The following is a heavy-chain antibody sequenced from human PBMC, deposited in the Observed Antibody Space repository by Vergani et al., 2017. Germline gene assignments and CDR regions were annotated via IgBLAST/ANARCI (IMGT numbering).Heavy chain of an antibody. CDR2: IYSGGST. Sequence: EVQLLESGGGLVQPGGSLRLSCAASGFTVSSNYMSWVRQAPGKGLEWVSVIYSGGSTYYADSVKGRFTIARDNSKNTLYLQLNSLRAEDTAVYYCARMRSMTGYSGGYFDYWGQGTLVTVSS. D-gene: IGHD3-9*01. J-gene: IGHJ4*02. CDR3: ARMRSMTGYSGGYFDY. CDR1: GFTVSSNY. V-gene: IGHV3-53*01.